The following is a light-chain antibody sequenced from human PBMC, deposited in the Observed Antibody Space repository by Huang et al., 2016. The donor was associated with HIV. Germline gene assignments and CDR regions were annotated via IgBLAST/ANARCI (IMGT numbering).Light chain of an antibody. CDR1: QIVNSDY. CDR2: GAS. CDR3: QQYGSALQEVT. V-gene: IGKV3-20*01. Sequence: IALTQSPDTLSLSPGEGATLSCKASQIVNSDYLAWYQQKLGQAPRLLIYGASNRATGSPERFSGRGSGTDCTLTISRLEPEDFAVYYCQQYGSALQEVTFGGGTKVEI. J-gene: IGKJ4*01.